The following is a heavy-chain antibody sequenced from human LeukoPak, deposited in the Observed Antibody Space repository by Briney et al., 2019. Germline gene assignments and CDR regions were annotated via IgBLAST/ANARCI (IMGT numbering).Heavy chain of an antibody. Sequence: ASVKVSCKASGYTFSSYYMHWVRQAPGQGLEWMGIINPSGGSTSYAQKFQGRVTMTGDTSTSTVYMDLSSLRSEDTAVYYCARFSSNWYSSFDYWGQGTLVTVSS. CDR1: GYTFSSYY. CDR3: ARFSSNWYSSFDY. V-gene: IGHV1-46*01. CDR2: INPSGGST. J-gene: IGHJ4*02. D-gene: IGHD6-13*01.